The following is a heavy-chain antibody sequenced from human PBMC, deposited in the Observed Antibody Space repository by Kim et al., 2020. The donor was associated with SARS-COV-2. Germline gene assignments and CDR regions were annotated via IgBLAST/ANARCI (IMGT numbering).Heavy chain of an antibody. D-gene: IGHD2-15*01. CDR1: GGSISSGGSY. Sequence: SETLSLTCTVSGGSISSGGSYWSWIRQHPGKGLEWIGYIYYSGSTYYNPSLKSRVTISVDTSKNQFSLKLSSVTAADTAVYYCARGYCSVNSCPPNDAFDIWGQGTKVTVSS. V-gene: IGHV4-31*03. J-gene: IGHJ3*02. CDR3: ARGYCSVNSCPPNDAFDI. CDR2: IYYSGST.